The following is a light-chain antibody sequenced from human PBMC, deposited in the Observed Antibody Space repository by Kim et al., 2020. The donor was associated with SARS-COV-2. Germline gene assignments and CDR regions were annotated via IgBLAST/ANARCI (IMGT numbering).Light chain of an antibody. CDR2: KAS. Sequence: DIQMTQSPSTLSASVGDRVTITCRASQTISTWLAWYQQKPGKAPKLLIYKASSLESGVPSRFSGSGSGTEFTLTISSLQPYDFATYYCQHYIRYPYTFGQGTKLEI. CDR3: QHYIRYPYT. CDR1: QTISTW. J-gene: IGKJ2*01. V-gene: IGKV1-5*03.